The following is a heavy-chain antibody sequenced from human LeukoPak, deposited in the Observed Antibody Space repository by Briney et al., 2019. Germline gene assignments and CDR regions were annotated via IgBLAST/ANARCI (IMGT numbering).Heavy chain of an antibody. D-gene: IGHD2-21*02. CDR1: GGTFSSYA. CDR2: IIPIFGTA. J-gene: IGHJ3*02. V-gene: IGHV1-69*06. Sequence: GASVKVSCKASGGTFSSYAISWVRQAPGQGLEWMGGIIPIFGTANYAQKFQGRVTMTEDTSTDTAYMELSSLRSEDTAVYYCATVTAHEKDAFDIWGQGTMVTVSS. CDR3: ATVTAHEKDAFDI.